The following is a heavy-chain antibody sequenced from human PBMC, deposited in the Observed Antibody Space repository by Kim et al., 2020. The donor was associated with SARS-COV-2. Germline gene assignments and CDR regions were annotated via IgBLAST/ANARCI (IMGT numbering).Heavy chain of an antibody. D-gene: IGHD2-15*01. V-gene: IGHV3-30*18. CDR3: VKEAAFTTVVVDYYFDY. Sequence: GGSLRLSCVASGFNFTNYGMHWVRKAPGKGLEWVGIVSYEGRNTYYAGSVKGRFAISRDNSKNTLYLQMNSLKTEDTARYFCVKEAAFTTVVVDYYFDYWGQGTLVTVSS. J-gene: IGHJ4*02. CDR2: VSYEGRNT. CDR1: GFNFTNYG.